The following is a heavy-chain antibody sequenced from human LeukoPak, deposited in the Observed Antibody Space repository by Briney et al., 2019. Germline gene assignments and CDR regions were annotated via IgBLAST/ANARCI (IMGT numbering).Heavy chain of an antibody. CDR2: INPNSGGT. Sequence: GASVKVSCKASGYTFTDYYMHWVRQAPGQGLEWMGWINPNSGGTKYEQKFQGRVTMTRDTSISTVYMELSRPRFDDTAVYYCARGSERCSSTSCPNKPFDYWGQGTLVTVSS. CDR3: ARGSERCSSTSCPNKPFDY. D-gene: IGHD2-2*01. V-gene: IGHV1-2*02. CDR1: GYTFTDYY. J-gene: IGHJ4*02.